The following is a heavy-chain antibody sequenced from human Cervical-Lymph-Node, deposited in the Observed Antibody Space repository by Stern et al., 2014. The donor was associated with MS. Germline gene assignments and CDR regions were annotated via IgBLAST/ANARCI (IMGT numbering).Heavy chain of an antibody. CDR2: INPNSGGT. V-gene: IGHV1-2*06. J-gene: IGHJ4*02. CDR1: GYSFTGYD. CDR3: ATVGTSDY. Sequence: QVQLVQSGAEVKKPGASVKVSCKASGYSFTGYDMHWARQAPGQGLEWMGRINPNSGGTNYEQKFEGRVTMTRDTSINTAYMELSSLRSDDTAVYYCATVGTSDYWGQGTLVTVSS.